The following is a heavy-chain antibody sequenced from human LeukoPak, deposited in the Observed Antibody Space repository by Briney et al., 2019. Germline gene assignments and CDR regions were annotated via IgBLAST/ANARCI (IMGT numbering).Heavy chain of an antibody. CDR2: IYTSGST. Sequence: SETLSLTCTVSGGSISSGSYYWSWIRQPAGKGLEWIGRIYTSGSTNYNPSLKSRVTISVDTSKNQFSLKLSSVTAADTAVYYCARGLDEQPEIYYFDYWGQGTLVTVSS. J-gene: IGHJ4*02. CDR1: GGSISSGSYY. V-gene: IGHV4-61*02. CDR3: ARGLDEQPEIYYFDY. D-gene: IGHD3/OR15-3a*01.